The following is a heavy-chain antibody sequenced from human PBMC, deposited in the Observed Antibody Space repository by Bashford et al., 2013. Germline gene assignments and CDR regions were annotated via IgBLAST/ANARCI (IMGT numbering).Heavy chain of an antibody. J-gene: IGHJ4*02. CDR1: GFTFSSYW. CDR3: AKDEGGSAYYFDY. Sequence: GGSLRLSCAASGFTFSSYWMHWVRQAPGKGLVWVSRINSDGSSTKYADSVRGRFTMSRDNAKNTLYLEMNSLRAEDTAVYYCAKDEGGSAYYFDYWGRGTLVTVSS. V-gene: IGHV3-74*01. CDR2: INSDGSST. D-gene: IGHD3-22*01.